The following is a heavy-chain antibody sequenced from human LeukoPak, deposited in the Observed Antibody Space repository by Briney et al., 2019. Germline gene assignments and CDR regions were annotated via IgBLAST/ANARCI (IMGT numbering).Heavy chain of an antibody. V-gene: IGHV4-34*01. CDR2: INHSRST. J-gene: IGHJ4*02. Sequence: SPTLSLTCAVYGGSFSGPCSSWIRQPPGRGLEWIGEINHSRSTNYSPSLKSRVTTSVDTSKNQCSLKLSSVTAADTAVYYCARDAVNWNLDYWGQGTLVTVSS. CDR3: ARDAVNWNLDY. CDR1: GGSFSGPC. D-gene: IGHD1-20*01.